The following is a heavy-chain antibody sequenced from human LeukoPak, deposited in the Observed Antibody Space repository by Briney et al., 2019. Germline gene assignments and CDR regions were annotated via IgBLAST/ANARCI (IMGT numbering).Heavy chain of an antibody. J-gene: IGHJ6*03. D-gene: IGHD2-21*01. V-gene: IGHV4-4*07. CDR1: GGSISSYY. CDR2: IYTSGST. CDR3: ARDLWWSGFYYVDV. Sequence: SETLSLTCTVSGGSISSYYWSWIRQPAGKGLEWIGRIYTSGSTNYNPSLKSRVTMSVDTSKNQFSLKLSSVTAADTAVYYCARDLWWSGFYYVDVWGKGTTVTVSS.